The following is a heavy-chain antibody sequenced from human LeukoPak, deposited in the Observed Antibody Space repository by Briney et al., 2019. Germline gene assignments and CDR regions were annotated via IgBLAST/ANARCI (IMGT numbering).Heavy chain of an antibody. CDR3: ARQARITMVRGVPHYYMDV. CDR2: FYPGDSDT. D-gene: IGHD3-10*01. V-gene: IGHV5-51*01. J-gene: IGHJ6*03. Sequence: LGESLKISCKASGYSFTSYWIGWVRQMPGKGLEWLRIFYPGDSDTRYSQSFQGQVTISADKSISTAYLQWCSLKASDTAMYYCARQARITMVRGVPHYYMDVWGKGTTVTVSS. CDR1: GYSFTSYW.